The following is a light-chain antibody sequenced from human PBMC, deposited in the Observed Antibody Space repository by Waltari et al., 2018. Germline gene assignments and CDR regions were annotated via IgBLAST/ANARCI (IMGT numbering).Light chain of an antibody. J-gene: IGLJ2*01. Sequence: QSVLTQSPSVSGTPGQRVTISCSGSSSNIGSNTVNWYQQLPGTAPKSLIYSNDQRSSGVPDRFSGSKSGTSASLAISGLQSEDEADYYCAAWDDSLNGVVFGGGTKLTVL. V-gene: IGLV1-44*01. CDR3: AAWDDSLNGVV. CDR2: SND. CDR1: SSNIGSNT.